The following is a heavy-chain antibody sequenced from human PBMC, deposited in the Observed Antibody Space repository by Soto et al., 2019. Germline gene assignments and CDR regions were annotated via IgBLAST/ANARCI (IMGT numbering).Heavy chain of an antibody. J-gene: IGHJ6*03. CDR1: GFPLSDSA. V-gene: IGHV3-73*01. CDR3: TRHAGGQVEHSFISYFLDV. Sequence: EVHLVESGGGLVQPGGSLKLACLASGFPLSDSAIHWVRKASGKGLGWVGRIRSKTNNYATTYGAPVRGRFTLSRDDSKNTAYLQMNNLEREDAAVYYCTRHAGGQVEHSFISYFLDVWGKGAKVSV. CDR2: IRSKTNNYAT. D-gene: IGHD2-15*01.